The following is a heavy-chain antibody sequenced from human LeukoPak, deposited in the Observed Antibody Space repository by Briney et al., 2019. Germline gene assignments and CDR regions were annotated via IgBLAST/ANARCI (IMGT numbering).Heavy chain of an antibody. CDR2: ISYDGSNK. Sequence: GRSLRLSCAASGFTFSSYAMHWVRQAPGKGLEWVAVISYDGSNKYYADSVKGRFTISRDNSKNTPYLQMNSLRAEDTAVYYCARSLYSYGYELPFDYWGQGTLVTVSS. CDR1: GFTFSSYA. J-gene: IGHJ4*02. D-gene: IGHD5-18*01. CDR3: ARSLYSYGYELPFDY. V-gene: IGHV3-30-3*01.